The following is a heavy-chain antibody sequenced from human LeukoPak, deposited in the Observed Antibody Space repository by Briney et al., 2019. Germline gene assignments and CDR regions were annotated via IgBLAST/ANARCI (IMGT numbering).Heavy chain of an antibody. CDR3: AREGTMVRGVMNYYYGMDV. D-gene: IGHD3-10*01. J-gene: IGHJ6*02. V-gene: IGHV1-18*01. Sequence: ASVKVSCKASGYTFTSYGISWVRQAPGQGLEWMGWISAYNGNTNYAQKLQGRVTMTTDTSTSTAYMELRSLRSDDTAVYYCAREGTMVRGVMNYYYGMDVWGQGTTVTVSS. CDR2: ISAYNGNT. CDR1: GYTFTSYG.